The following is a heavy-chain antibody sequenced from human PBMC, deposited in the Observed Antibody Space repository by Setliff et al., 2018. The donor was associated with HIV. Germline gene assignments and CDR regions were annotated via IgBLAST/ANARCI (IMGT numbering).Heavy chain of an antibody. CDR3: VRESGSGGYYTV. J-gene: IGHJ4*02. Sequence: QPGGSLRLSCVASGFTFSTYFLHWVRQAPGKGLEYVSAINPSGGSTYYANSVKGRFTISRDNSKNTLYLQMGSLRPDDMAVYYCVRESGSGGYYTVWGQGAQVTVSS. CDR1: GFTFSTYF. CDR2: INPSGGST. D-gene: IGHD3-10*01. V-gene: IGHV3-64*01.